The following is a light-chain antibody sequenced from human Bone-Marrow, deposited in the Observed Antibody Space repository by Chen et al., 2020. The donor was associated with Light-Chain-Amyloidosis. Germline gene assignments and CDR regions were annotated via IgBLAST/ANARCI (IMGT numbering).Light chain of an antibody. J-gene: IGLJ3*02. CDR2: EDD. Sequence: NFVLSQPHSVSESPGKTVFISCTRSSGSIATNYVQWYQQRPGSSPTTVIYEDDQRPSGAPDRFSGSSDRSSNAASLTISGLKTEDEADYYCQSYQGSSQGVFGGGTKLTVL. CDR1: SGSIATNY. V-gene: IGLV6-57*01. CDR3: QSYQGSSQGV.